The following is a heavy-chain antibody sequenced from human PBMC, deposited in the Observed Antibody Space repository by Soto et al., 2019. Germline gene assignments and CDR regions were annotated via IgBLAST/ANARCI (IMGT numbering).Heavy chain of an antibody. D-gene: IGHD2-15*01. CDR2: ISGSGGST. CDR3: AKAHAAIDDIVVVVAAPSY. V-gene: IGHV3-23*01. CDR1: GITFSSYA. Sequence: GGSLRLSCAAAGITFSSYAMSWVRRAPGKGLEWVSAISGSGGSTYYADSVKGRFTISRDNSKNTLYLQMNSLRAEDTAVYYGAKAHAAIDDIVVVVAAPSYWGQGTLVTVSS. J-gene: IGHJ4*02.